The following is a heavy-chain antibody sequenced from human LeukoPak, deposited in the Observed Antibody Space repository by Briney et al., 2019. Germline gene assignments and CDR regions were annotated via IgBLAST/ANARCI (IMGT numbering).Heavy chain of an antibody. V-gene: IGHV4-61*08. Sequence: SETLSLTCAVSGGSISSGGYSWSRIRQPPGKGLEWIGYIYYSGRTYYNPSLKSRITISVDTSKNQFSLKLSSVTAADTAVYYCVRGFYSPHYWGQGTLVTVSS. CDR2: IYYSGRT. CDR1: GGSISSGGYS. D-gene: IGHD4-11*01. CDR3: VRGFYSPHY. J-gene: IGHJ4*02.